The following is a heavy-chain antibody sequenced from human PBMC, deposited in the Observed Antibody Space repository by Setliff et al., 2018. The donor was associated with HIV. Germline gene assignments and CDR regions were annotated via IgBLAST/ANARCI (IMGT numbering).Heavy chain of an antibody. D-gene: IGHD2-8*02. CDR3: ARLIHTGLLYFDF. V-gene: IGHV4-34*10. CDR1: GGSFNGYY. CDR2: INHSGST. Sequence: KPSETLSLTCAVYGGSFNGYYWSWIRQPPGNGLEWIGEINHSGSTNYNPSLKSRVTMSVDKSKNQFSLNLRSVTAADTAVYFCARLIHTGLLYFDFWGLGTLVTVSS. J-gene: IGHJ4*02.